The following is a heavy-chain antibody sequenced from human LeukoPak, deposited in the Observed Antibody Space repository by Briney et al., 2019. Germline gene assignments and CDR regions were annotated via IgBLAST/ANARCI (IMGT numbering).Heavy chain of an antibody. V-gene: IGHV1-69*01. CDR1: GGTFSSYA. CDR3: GRRGDSSGSFDLDY. J-gene: IGHJ4*02. Sequence: ASVKVSCKASGGTFSSYAISWVRQAPGRGLEWMGGIIPIFGTANYAQKFQGRVTITADESTSTAYMELRSLRSEDTAVYYCGRRGDSSGSFDLDYWGQGTLVTVSS. CDR2: IIPIFGTA. D-gene: IGHD6-19*01.